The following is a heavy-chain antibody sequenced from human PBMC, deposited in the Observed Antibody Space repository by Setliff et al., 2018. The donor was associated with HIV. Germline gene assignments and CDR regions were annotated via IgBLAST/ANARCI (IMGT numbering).Heavy chain of an antibody. J-gene: IGHJ6*03. V-gene: IGHV1-2*06. CDR3: VRNPHPTVVVPRDSHYYSMNI. CDR1: GYTFTAFY. CDR2: IHPNSGGT. D-gene: IGHD2-21*01. Sequence: ASVKVSCKTSGYTFTAFYIHWVRQAPGQGLEWMGRIHPNSGGTASPQKFQGRVAMTRDTSISTAYMELRSLRPDDTAAYYCVRNPHPTVVVPRDSHYYSMNIWGKGTTVTVSS.